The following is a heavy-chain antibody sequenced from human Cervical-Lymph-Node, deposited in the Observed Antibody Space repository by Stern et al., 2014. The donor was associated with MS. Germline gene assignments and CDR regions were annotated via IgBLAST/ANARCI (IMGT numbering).Heavy chain of an antibody. CDR1: GFTFSSHW. J-gene: IGHJ4*02. D-gene: IGHD6-13*01. CDR3: ARDAWPAASGPLIDY. V-gene: IGHV3-74*03. CDR2: IYGDGSST. Sequence: VQLVQSGGGFVQPGGSLRLSCAASGFTFSSHWMHWVRQAPGKGPVWVSRIYGDGSSTKDADSVKGRFTISRDNAKSTLYLQMNSLRAEDSAVYYCARDAWPAASGPLIDYWGRGTLFTVSS.